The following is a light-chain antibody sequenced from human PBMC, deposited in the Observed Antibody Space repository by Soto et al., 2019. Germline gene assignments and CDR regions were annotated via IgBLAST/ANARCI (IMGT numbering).Light chain of an antibody. CDR1: SSHIGAGYD. Sequence: QSVLTQPPSVSGAPGQRVTISCTGSSSHIGAGYDVHWYQQLPGTAPKLLIYGNSNRPSGVPDRFSGSKSGTSASLAITGLQVEDEADYYCQSDDSSLSGSVFGGGTKLTVL. CDR2: GNS. J-gene: IGLJ3*02. CDR3: QSDDSSLSGSV. V-gene: IGLV1-40*01.